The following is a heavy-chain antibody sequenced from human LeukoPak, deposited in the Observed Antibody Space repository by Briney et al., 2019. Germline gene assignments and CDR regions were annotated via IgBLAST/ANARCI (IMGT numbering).Heavy chain of an antibody. J-gene: IGHJ5*02. CDR3: AREHSSSWYSDWFDP. CDR2: ISSSSSYI. D-gene: IGHD6-13*01. V-gene: IGHV3-21*01. Sequence: GGSLRLSCAASGFTFSSYGMNWVRQAPGKGLEWVSSISSSSSYIYYADSVKGRFTISRDNAKNSLYLQMNSLRAEDTAVYYCAREHSSSWYSDWFDPWGQGTLVTVSS. CDR1: GFTFSSYG.